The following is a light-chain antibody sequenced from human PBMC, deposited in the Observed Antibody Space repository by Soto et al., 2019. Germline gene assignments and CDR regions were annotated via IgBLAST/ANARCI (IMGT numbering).Light chain of an antibody. V-gene: IGKV1-5*01. CDR2: DAS. J-gene: IGKJ3*01. Sequence: DIQMTQSPSTLSASVGDTVTITCRASQSISSWLDWYQQKPGQAPKLLIYDASSLESGVPSRFTGSGSGTEFTLTISSLQPDDSATYYCQHYNTSSKTFGPGTKVDI. CDR3: QHYNTSSKT. CDR1: QSISSW.